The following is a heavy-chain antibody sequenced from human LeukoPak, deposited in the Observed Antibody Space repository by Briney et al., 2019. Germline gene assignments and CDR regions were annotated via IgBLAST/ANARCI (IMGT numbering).Heavy chain of an antibody. D-gene: IGHD4-17*01. CDR2: INPSGGST. CDR3: ARDHPKYIEDYANFFDY. J-gene: IGHJ4*02. V-gene: IGHV1-46*01. Sequence: ASVKVSCKASGYTFTSYYMHWVRQAPGQGLEWMGIINPSGGSTSHAQKFQGRVTMTRDTSTNTVYMELSSLRSEDTAVYYCARDHPKYIEDYANFFDYWGQGTLVTVSS. CDR1: GYTFTSYY.